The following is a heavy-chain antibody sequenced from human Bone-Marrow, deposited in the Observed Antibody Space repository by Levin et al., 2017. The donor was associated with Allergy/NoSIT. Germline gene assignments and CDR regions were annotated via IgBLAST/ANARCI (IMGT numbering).Heavy chain of an antibody. Sequence: SETLSLTCAVSGGSISSSNWWSWVRQPPGKGLEWIGEIYHSGSTNYNPSLKSRVTISVDKSKNQFSLKLSSVTAADTAVYYCARSSGYCSGGSCYSPPETYGMDVWGQGTTVTVSS. J-gene: IGHJ6*02. D-gene: IGHD2-15*01. CDR3: ARSSGYCSGGSCYSPPETYGMDV. CDR1: GGSISSSNW. CDR2: IYHSGST. V-gene: IGHV4-4*02.